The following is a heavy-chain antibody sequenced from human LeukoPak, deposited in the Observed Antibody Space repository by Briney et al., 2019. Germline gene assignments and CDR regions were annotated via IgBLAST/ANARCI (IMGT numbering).Heavy chain of an antibody. CDR2: ISSSGSTI. CDR1: GFTFSSYE. V-gene: IGHV3-48*03. Sequence: PGASLRLSCAASGFTFSSYEMNWVRQAPGKGLEWVSYISSSGSTIYYADSMKGRFTISRDNAKNSLYLQMNSLRAEDTAIYYCARVVAAPPTYNWFDPWGQGTLVTVSS. J-gene: IGHJ5*02. D-gene: IGHD2-15*01. CDR3: ARVVAAPPTYNWFDP.